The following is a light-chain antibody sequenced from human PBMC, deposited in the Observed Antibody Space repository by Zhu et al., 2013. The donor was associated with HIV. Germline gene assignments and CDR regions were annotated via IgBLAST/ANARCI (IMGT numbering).Light chain of an antibody. CDR2: GAS. V-gene: IGKV3-11*01. CDR1: QSVGNY. CDR3: QQRSNWPRT. J-gene: IGKJ1*01. Sequence: DIVLTQSPATLSVSPGERATLSCRASQSVGNYLVWYQQKPGQAPRLLIYGASNRATGIPARFSGSGSGTDFTLTISSLEPEDFAVYYCQQRSNWPRTFGQGTKVEIK.